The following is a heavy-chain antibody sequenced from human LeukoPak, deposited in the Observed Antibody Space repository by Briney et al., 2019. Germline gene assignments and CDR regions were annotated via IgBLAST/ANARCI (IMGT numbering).Heavy chain of an antibody. CDR2: ISGSGGST. Sequence: ETLSLTCTVSGGSISSYYWSWIRQPPGKGLEWVSAISGSGGSTYYADSVKGRFTISRDNSKNMLYLQMNSLRAEDTAVYYCAKVTIVVVVAATLMDVWGKGTTVTVSS. V-gene: IGHV3-23*01. CDR3: AKVTIVVVVAATLMDV. CDR1: GGSISSYY. D-gene: IGHD2-15*01. J-gene: IGHJ6*03.